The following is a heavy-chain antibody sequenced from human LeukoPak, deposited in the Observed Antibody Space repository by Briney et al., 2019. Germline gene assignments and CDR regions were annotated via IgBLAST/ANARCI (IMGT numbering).Heavy chain of an antibody. D-gene: IGHD5-24*01. J-gene: IGHJ4*02. CDR1: GFNFGVFA. Sequence: SGGSLRLSCVASGFNFGVFAMNWVRQAPGKGLEWVSGVVDDGTPNYAESVKGRFTASRDNSRNTMSLEMNNLRAEDTAVYYCAKDYVSRDGYWDFDYWGQGALVTVSS. CDR2: VVDDGTP. V-gene: IGHV3-23*01. CDR3: AKDYVSRDGYWDFDY.